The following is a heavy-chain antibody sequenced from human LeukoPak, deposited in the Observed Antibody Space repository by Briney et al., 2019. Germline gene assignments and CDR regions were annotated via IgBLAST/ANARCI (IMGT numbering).Heavy chain of an antibody. CDR2: ISAYNGNT. V-gene: IGHV1-18*01. CDR1: GYTFTNYG. CDR3: ARGGTFYYDSSAYY. Sequence: ASMKVSCKASGYTFTNYGISWVRQAPGHGLEWMGWISAYNGNTKNAQKVQGRVTLTTDTSTSTAYMELRRLRSDDTAVYYCARGGTFYYDSSAYYWGQGTLVTVSS. D-gene: IGHD3-22*01. J-gene: IGHJ4*02.